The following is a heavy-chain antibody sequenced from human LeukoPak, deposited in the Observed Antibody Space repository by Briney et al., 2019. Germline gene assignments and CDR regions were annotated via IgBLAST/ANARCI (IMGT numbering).Heavy chain of an antibody. CDR3: ARGLGNYDFWSGYFYTP. J-gene: IGHJ5*02. V-gene: IGHV4-59*01. CDR2: IYYSGST. D-gene: IGHD3-3*01. Sequence: PSETLSLTCTVSGGSISSYYWSWIRQPPGKGLEWIGYIYYSGSTNYNPSLKSRVTISVDTSKNQFSLKLSSVTAADTAVYYCARGLGNYDFWSGYFYTPWGQGTLVTVSS. CDR1: GGSISSYY.